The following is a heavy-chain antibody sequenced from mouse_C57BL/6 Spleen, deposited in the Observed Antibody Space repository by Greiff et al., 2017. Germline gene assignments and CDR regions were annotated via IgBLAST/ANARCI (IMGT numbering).Heavy chain of an antibody. CDR3: ARERYPYAIDY. Sequence: EVQLQQSGPELVKPGASVKMSCKASGYTFTDYNMHWVKQSPGKSLEWIGFINPNNGGTNYNQKFKGKATLTVDKSSSTAYMQLSSLTSEDSAVYYCARERYPYAIDYWGQGTSVTVSS. CDR2: INPNNGGT. CDR1: GYTFTDYN. J-gene: IGHJ4*01. V-gene: IGHV1-22*01. D-gene: IGHD1-1*01.